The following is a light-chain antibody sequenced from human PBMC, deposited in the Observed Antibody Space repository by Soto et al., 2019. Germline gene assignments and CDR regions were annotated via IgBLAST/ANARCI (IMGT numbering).Light chain of an antibody. CDR2: GAS. J-gene: IGKJ1*01. CDR3: QQYNNWPQT. Sequence: EIVMPQSPATLSVSPGESATLSCRASQSVSSNLAWYQQKPGQAPRLLIYGASIRATGIPARFSGSGSGTEFTLTISSLQSEDVAVDYCQQYNNWPQTFGQGTKVE. CDR1: QSVSSN. V-gene: IGKV3-15*01.